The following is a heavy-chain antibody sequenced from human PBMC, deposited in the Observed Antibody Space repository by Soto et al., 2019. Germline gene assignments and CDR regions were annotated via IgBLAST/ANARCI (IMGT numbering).Heavy chain of an antibody. CDR2: IYVTGAV. Sequence: SETLSLSCSVSGAALNSGNYYWSWIRQVPVKVLEWIGHIYVTGAVDYNPSLRDRITISQDTSDRQFSLNLRLVTAADTAVYYCARLRIATDNYKWFDPWGQRTLVTVSS. CDR1: GAALNSGNYY. J-gene: IGHJ5*02. CDR3: ARLRIATDNYKWFDP. V-gene: IGHV4-31*03. D-gene: IGHD2-21*01.